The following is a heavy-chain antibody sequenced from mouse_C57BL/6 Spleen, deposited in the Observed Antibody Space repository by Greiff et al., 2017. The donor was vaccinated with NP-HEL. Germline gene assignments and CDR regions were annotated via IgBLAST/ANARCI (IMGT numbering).Heavy chain of an antibody. V-gene: IGHV3-2*02. CDR3: ARTARIKY. Sequence: DVQLQESGPGLVKPSQSLSLTCTVTGYSITSGYGWNWIRQFPGNKLEWMGYISYSGSTNYNPSLNSRISITRDTSKNQFLLQLNSVTTEDTATYFCARTARIKYWGQGTTLTVSS. CDR2: ISYSGST. D-gene: IGHD1-2*01. CDR1: GYSITSGYG. J-gene: IGHJ2*01.